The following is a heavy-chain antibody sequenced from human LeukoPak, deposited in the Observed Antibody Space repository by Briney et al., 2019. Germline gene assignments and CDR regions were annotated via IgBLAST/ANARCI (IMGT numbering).Heavy chain of an antibody. J-gene: IGHJ5*02. D-gene: IGHD5-24*01. Sequence: PSETLSLTCAVYGGSFSGYYWSWIRQPPGKGLEWIGEINHSGSTNYNPSLKSRVTISVDTSKNQFSLKLSSVTAADTAVYYCARHRCRGRWLQVDWFDPWGQGTLVTVSS. CDR1: GGSFSGYY. CDR2: INHSGST. CDR3: ARHRCRGRWLQVDWFDP. V-gene: IGHV4-34*01.